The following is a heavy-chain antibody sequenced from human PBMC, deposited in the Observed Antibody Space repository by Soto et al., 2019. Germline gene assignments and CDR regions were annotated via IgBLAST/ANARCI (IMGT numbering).Heavy chain of an antibody. CDR2: INHSGST. CDR1: GGSFSGYY. V-gene: IGHV4-34*01. CDR3: ARGRALTGVYYGFDI. J-gene: IGHJ3*02. D-gene: IGHD7-27*01. Sequence: SETLSLTCAVYGGSFSGYYWSWIRQPPGKGLEWVGEINHSGSTNYNPSLKSRFTISVETTKNQFSLKLSSVTAADTAVYYCARGRALTGVYYGFDIWGQGTMVTVSS.